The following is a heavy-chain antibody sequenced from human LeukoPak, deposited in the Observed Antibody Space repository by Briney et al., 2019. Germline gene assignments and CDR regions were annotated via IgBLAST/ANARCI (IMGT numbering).Heavy chain of an antibody. J-gene: IGHJ3*02. CDR1: GGSISSSSYY. V-gene: IGHV4-39*07. CDR2: IYYSGST. Sequence: SETLSLTCTVSGGSISSSSYYWGWIRQPPGKGLEWIGSIYYSGSTYYNPSLKSRVTISVDTSKNQFSLKLSSVTAADTAVYYCARVLYDSSGYYSHDAFDIWGQGTMVTVSS. CDR3: ARVLYDSSGYYSHDAFDI. D-gene: IGHD3-22*01.